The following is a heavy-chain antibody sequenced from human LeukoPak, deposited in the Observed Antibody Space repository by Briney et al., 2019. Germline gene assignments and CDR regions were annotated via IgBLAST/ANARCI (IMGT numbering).Heavy chain of an antibody. CDR3: TTEALVTTLNY. CDR2: IKGKTDGGTT. CDR1: GFTFSNAW. V-gene: IGHV3-15*01. Sequence: PGGSLRLSCAASGFTFSNAWMSWVRQAPGKGLEWVGRIKGKTDGGTTDYAAPVKGRFIISRDDSKNTLYLQMNSLKTEDTAVYYCTTEALVTTLNYWGQGTLVTVSS. D-gene: IGHD5-12*01. J-gene: IGHJ4*02.